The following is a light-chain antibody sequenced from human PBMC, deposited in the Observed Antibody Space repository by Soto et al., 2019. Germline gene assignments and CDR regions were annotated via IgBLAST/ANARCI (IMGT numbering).Light chain of an antibody. V-gene: IGLV2-23*02. CDR2: EVN. CDR3: CSYAGTSYV. CDR1: SSDVGSYDA. Sequence: QSVLTQPASVSGSPGQSITISCTGTSSDVGSYDAVSWYQHHPGKVPKLMIYEVNKRPSGVSYRFSGSKSGNTASLTISGLQAEDEADYYCCSYAGTSYVFGSWTKSPS. J-gene: IGLJ1*01.